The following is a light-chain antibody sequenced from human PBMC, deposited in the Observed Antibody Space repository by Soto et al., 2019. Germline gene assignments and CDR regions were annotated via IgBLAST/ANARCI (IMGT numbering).Light chain of an antibody. V-gene: IGKV1-5*03. Sequence: DIQVTQSPSTLSASVGDRVTITCRASHSVSTWLAWYQQKPGKAPKLLIYKASSLESGVPSRFSGSGSGTECTLTISSLQPDDVATYYCQQYNSYPWTLGQGTKVDIK. CDR1: HSVSTW. CDR2: KAS. J-gene: IGKJ1*01. CDR3: QQYNSYPWT.